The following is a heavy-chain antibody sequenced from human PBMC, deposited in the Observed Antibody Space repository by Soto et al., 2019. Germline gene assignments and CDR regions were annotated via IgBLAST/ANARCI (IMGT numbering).Heavy chain of an antibody. D-gene: IGHD7-27*01. CDR3: AREEGPNWGPPGDAFDI. CDR1: GYTFTGYY. V-gene: IGHV1-2*04. J-gene: IGHJ3*02. Sequence: ASVKVSCKASGYTFTGYYMHWVRQAPGQGLEWMGWINPNSGGTNYAQKFQGWVTMTRDTSISTAYMELSRLRSDDTAVYYCAREEGPNWGPPGDAFDIWGQGTMVTVSS. CDR2: INPNSGGT.